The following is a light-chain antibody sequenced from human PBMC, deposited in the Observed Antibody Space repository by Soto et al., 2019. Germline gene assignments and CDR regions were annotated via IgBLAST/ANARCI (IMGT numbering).Light chain of an antibody. J-gene: IGKJ2*01. CDR1: QSVSSY. CDR2: DAS. Sequence: EILLTQSPATLSLSPGDRATLSCRANQSVSSYLAWYQQKPGQAPRLLIFDASTGATGIPARFSGGGSGTDFTLTISSLEPEDFAVYYCQQHFDCPCFTFGQGTKLEIK. CDR3: QQHFDCPCFT. V-gene: IGKV3-11*01.